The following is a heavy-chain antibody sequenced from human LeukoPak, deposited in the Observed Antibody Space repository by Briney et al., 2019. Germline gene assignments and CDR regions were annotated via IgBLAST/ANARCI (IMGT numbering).Heavy chain of an antibody. V-gene: IGHV3-21*01. Sequence: GGSLRLSCAASGFTFSSYSMNWVRQAPGKGLEWVSSISSSSSYIYYADSVKGRFTISRDNAKNSLYLQMNSLRAEDTAVYYCARSLVAATPLHGYYYGMDVWGQGTTVTVSS. D-gene: IGHD2-15*01. CDR2: ISSSSSYI. J-gene: IGHJ6*02. CDR3: ARSLVAATPLHGYYYGMDV. CDR1: GFTFSSYS.